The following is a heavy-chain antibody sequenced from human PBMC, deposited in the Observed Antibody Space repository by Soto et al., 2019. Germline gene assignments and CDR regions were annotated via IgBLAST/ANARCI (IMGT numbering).Heavy chain of an antibody. Sequence: EVLLQQSGAEAREPGGVVKMSCAVSGITFSDLHMHWVKQAPGKGLEWVGLVEVENDDRLYAEKYRGRLNINTDTSRHTSYMELTSLTSDGTAIYFCAAVRGSLGSLSFDYWGQGTPVTVSA. CDR3: AAVRGSLGSLSFDY. V-gene: IGHV1-69-2*01. D-gene: IGHD1-26*01. CDR2: VEVENDDR. J-gene: IGHJ4*02. CDR1: GITFSDLH.